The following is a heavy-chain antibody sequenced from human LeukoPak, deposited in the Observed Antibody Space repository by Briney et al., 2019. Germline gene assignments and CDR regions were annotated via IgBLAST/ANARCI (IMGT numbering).Heavy chain of an antibody. CDR1: GFTFRSYA. CDR2: ISYDGSNK. J-gene: IGHJ4*02. V-gene: IGHV3-30*09. Sequence: QSGGSLRLSCAASGFTFRSYAMHWVRQAPGKGLEWVALISYDGSNKYYADSVKGRFAISRDNSKNTLYLQINSLRAEDTAVYYCGGPDYWGQGTLVTVSS. CDR3: GGPDY.